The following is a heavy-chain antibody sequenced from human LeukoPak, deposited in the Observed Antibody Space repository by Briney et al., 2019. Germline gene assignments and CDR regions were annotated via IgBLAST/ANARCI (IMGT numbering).Heavy chain of an antibody. CDR2: MNPNSGNT. CDR3: ARQSLDGGSCYDY. V-gene: IGHV1-8*01. J-gene: IGHJ4*02. CDR1: GYSFSTFD. Sequence: ASVKVSCKASGYSFSTFDINWVRQAPGQGPVWMGWMNPNSGNTGYAQKFQGRVTLTRSTSMTTAYMELSSLRSEDTAVYYCARQSLDGGSCYDYWGQGTPVTISS. D-gene: IGHD2-15*01.